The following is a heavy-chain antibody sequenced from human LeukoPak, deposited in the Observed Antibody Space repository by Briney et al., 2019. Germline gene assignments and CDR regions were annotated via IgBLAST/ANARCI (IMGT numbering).Heavy chain of an antibody. J-gene: IGHJ4*02. CDR3: TSRVVTTNDY. CDR2: IKTTTEGETT. CDR1: GFTFNNAW. D-gene: IGHD2-21*02. V-gene: IGHV3-15*01. Sequence: GGSLRLSCAASGFTFNNAWMNWVRQPPRKGLEWVGRIKTTTEGETTDYPAPVKGRFTISRGDSKTTLYLQMNSLRTEHTAMYYCTSRVVTTNDYWGQGTLVTVSA.